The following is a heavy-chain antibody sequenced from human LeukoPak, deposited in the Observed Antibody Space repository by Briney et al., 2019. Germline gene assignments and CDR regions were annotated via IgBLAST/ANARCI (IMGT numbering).Heavy chain of an antibody. D-gene: IGHD3-22*01. CDR1: GFTFSSYG. Sequence: SLRLSCAASGFTFSSYGMHWVRQAPGKGLEWVAAIWYDGSNKYYADSVKGRFTISRDNSKNTLYLQMNSLRAEDTAVYYCARDLGYYDSSGYSLDYWGQGTLVTVSS. CDR3: ARDLGYYDSSGYSLDY. V-gene: IGHV3-33*01. J-gene: IGHJ4*02. CDR2: IWYDGSNK.